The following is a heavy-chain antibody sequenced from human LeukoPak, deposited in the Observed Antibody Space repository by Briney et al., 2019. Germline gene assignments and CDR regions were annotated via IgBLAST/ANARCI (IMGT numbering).Heavy chain of an antibody. V-gene: IGHV5-51*01. J-gene: IGHJ4*02. CDR3: ARPAYCSSTSCYRFDY. Sequence: GESLKISCKGSGYSFTSYWIGWVRQMPGKGLEWMGIIYPGDSDTRYSPSFQGQVTISADKSISTAYLQWSSLKASDTAMYYCARPAYCSSTSCYRFDYWGQGTLVTVSS. D-gene: IGHD2-2*01. CDR2: IYPGDSDT. CDR1: GYSFTSYW.